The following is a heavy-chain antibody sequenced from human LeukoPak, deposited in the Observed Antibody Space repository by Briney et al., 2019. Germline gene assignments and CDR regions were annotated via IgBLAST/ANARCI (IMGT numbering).Heavy chain of an antibody. Sequence: SETLSLTCAVYGGSFNGYYWSWIRQPPGKGLEWIGEINHSGSANYNPSLKSRVTISVDTSKNQFSLKLSSVTAADTAVYYCARGATVTTMDYYYHYMDVWGKGTTVTVSS. J-gene: IGHJ6*03. D-gene: IGHD4-17*01. V-gene: IGHV4-34*01. CDR2: INHSGSA. CDR3: ARGATVTTMDYYYHYMDV. CDR1: GGSFNGYY.